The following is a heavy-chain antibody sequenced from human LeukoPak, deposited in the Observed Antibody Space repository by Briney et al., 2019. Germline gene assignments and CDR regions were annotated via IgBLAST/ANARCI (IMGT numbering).Heavy chain of an antibody. CDR3: AAYSSSGRVWFDP. V-gene: IGHV4-59*12. CDR2: IYYSGST. J-gene: IGHJ5*02. D-gene: IGHD6-13*01. Sequence: PSETLSLTCAVSGGSLSPYCWSWIRQPPGKGLEWIGSIYYSGSTNYNPSLKSRVTISVDKSKNQFSLKLSSVTAADTAVYYCAAYSSSGRVWFDPWGQGTLVTVSS. CDR1: GGSLSPYC.